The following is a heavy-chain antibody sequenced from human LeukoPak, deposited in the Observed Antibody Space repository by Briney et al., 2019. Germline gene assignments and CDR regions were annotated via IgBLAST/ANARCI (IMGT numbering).Heavy chain of an antibody. Sequence: GGSLRLSCTASGFTFSGYEMTWVRQAPGKGLERMSYISVNGGAMHYADSVRGRFTTSRDDAKNSLYLHMNSLRVEDTAIYYCARKTDRLGAVGRDRYFDLWGRGTLITVSS. D-gene: IGHD6-13*01. CDR2: ISVNGGAM. CDR3: ARKTDRLGAVGRDRYFDL. V-gene: IGHV3-48*03. CDR1: GFTFSGYE. J-gene: IGHJ2*01.